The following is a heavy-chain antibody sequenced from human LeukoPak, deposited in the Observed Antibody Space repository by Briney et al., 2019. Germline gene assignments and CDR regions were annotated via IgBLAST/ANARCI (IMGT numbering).Heavy chain of an antibody. CDR2: INPNSGGT. J-gene: IGHJ4*02. V-gene: IGHV1-2*02. Sequence: ASVKVSCKASGYTFTGYYMHWVRQAPGQGLEWMGWINPNSGGTNYAQKFQGRVTMTRDTSISTAYMELSGLRSDDTAVYYCARVEFYDFWSGYSSPFDYWGQGTLVTVSS. D-gene: IGHD3-3*01. CDR3: ARVEFYDFWSGYSSPFDY. CDR1: GYTFTGYY.